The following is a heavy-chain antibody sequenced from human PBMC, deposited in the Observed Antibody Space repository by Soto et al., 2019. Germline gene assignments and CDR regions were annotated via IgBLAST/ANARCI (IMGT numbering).Heavy chain of an antibody. V-gene: IGHV1-8*01. Sequence: ASVKVSCKGSGYTFTSYDINWVRQATGQGLEWMGWMNPNSGNTGYAQKFQGRVTMTRNTSISTAYMELSSLRSEDTAVYCCARGVFDCSSTSCDLGTGLALRGKGTSVTVS. CDR2: MNPNSGNT. J-gene: IGHJ4*02. D-gene: IGHD2-2*01. CDR3: ARGVFDCSSTSCDLGTGLAL. CDR1: GYTFTSYD.